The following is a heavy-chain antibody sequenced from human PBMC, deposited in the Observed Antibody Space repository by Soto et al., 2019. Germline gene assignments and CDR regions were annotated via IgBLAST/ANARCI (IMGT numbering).Heavy chain of an antibody. V-gene: IGHV1-69*01. CDR1: GGTFSSYA. CDR3: ARSGYCSSTSCYAHYYYYGMDV. J-gene: IGHJ6*02. CDR2: SIPIFGTA. D-gene: IGHD2-2*01. Sequence: QVQLVQSGAEVKKPGSSVKVSCKASGGTFSSYAISWVRQAPGQGLEWRGGSIPIFGTANYAQKFQGRVTITADESTSTAYMELSSLRSEDTAVYYSARSGYCSSTSCYAHYYYYGMDVWGQGTTVTVSS.